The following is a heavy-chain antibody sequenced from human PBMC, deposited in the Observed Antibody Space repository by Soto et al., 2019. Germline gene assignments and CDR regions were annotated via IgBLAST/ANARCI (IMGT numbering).Heavy chain of an antibody. CDR3: ARANDLNAFDI. Sequence: EVQLVDSGGGQVQPGGSLRLSCAASGVIANAKYMNWVRQAPGGVLEWVAVSYNRGRTYHADSVKGRFTISRHDSKNTLYLQMDSLRPEDTAGYYCARANDLNAFDIWGQGTMVTVSS. CDR2: SYNRGRT. J-gene: IGHJ3*02. CDR1: GVIANAKY. D-gene: IGHD1-1*01. V-gene: IGHV3-53*04.